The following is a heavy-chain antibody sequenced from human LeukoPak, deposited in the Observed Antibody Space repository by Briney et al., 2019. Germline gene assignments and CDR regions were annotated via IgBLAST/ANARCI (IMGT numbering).Heavy chain of an antibody. Sequence: GDPLKVSCKASGYSFTNYGFTWVRQAPGQGLDWVGWINANNGNTNYAQRLQGRVTMTIDTSTNTAYMEQRSLRSDDTAVYYCARAAHRDCTNGICWVDYWGQGTLVTVSS. CDR3: ARAAHRDCTNGICWVDY. D-gene: IGHD2-8*01. V-gene: IGHV1-18*01. CDR1: GYSFTNYG. CDR2: INANNGNT. J-gene: IGHJ4*02.